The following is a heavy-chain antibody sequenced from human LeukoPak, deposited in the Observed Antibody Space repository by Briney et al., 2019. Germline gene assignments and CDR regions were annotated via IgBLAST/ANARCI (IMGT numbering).Heavy chain of an antibody. CDR1: GVSISSYY. CDR3: ARGRYSGYDPPNYYVDY. Sequence: PSETLSLTCTVSGVSISSYYWSWIRQPPGKGLEWIGYIYYIGSTNYNPSLKSRVTISVDTSKNQFSLKLSSVNAADTAVYYCARGRYSGYDPPNYYVDYWGQGTLVTVSS. D-gene: IGHD5-12*01. CDR2: IYYIGST. J-gene: IGHJ4*02. V-gene: IGHV4-59*13.